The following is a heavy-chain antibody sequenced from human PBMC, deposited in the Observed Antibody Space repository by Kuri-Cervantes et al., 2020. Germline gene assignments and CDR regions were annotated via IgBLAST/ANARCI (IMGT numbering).Heavy chain of an antibody. J-gene: IGHJ4*02. Sequence: SVKVSCKASGGTFSSYAISWVRQAPGQGLEWMGGIIPIFGTANYAQKFQGRVTITTDESTSTAYMELSSLRAEDTAIYYCANPSGRELLPYWGQGALVTVSS. CDR3: ANPSGRELLPY. CDR1: GGTFSSYA. V-gene: IGHV1-69*05. CDR2: IIPIFGTA. D-gene: IGHD1-7*01.